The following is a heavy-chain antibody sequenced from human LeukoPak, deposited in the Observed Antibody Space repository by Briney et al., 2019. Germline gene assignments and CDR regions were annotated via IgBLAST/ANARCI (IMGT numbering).Heavy chain of an antibody. CDR2: IIPILGIA. CDR3: ARGYSNYVGYFDY. CDR1: GGTFSSYT. J-gene: IGHJ4*02. Sequence: SVKVSCKASGGTFSSYTISWVRQAPGQGLEWMGRIIPILGIANYAQKFQGRVTITADKSTSTAYMGLSSLRSEDTAVYYCARGYSNYVGYFDYWGQGTLVTVSS. V-gene: IGHV1-69*02. D-gene: IGHD4-11*01.